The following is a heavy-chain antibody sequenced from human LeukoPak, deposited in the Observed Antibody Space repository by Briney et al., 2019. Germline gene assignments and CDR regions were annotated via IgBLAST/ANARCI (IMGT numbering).Heavy chain of an antibody. V-gene: IGHV4-39*07. J-gene: IGHJ4*02. CDR2: IYYSGST. CDR3: ARVRMRGAAAGPDY. D-gene: IGHD6-13*01. CDR1: GGSISSTNYY. Sequence: PSETLSLTCTVSGGSISSTNYYWGWIRQPPGKGLEWIGSIYYSGSTYYNPSLKSRVTISGDTSKNQFSLNLSSVTAADTAVYYCARVRMRGAAAGPDYWGQGTLVTVSS.